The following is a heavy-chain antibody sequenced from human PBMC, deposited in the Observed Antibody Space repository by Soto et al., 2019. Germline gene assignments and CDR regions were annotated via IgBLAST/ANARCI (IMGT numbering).Heavy chain of an antibody. CDR1: GYTFTGYY. V-gene: IGHV1-2*02. CDR3: AKDVDIVATIPYYGMDV. Sequence: ASVKVSCKASGYTFTGYYMHWVRQAPGQGLEWMGWINPNSGGTNYAQKFQGRVTMTRDTSISTAYMELSRLRSDDTAVYYCAKDVDIVATIPYYGMDVWGQGTTVTVS. CDR2: INPNSGGT. J-gene: IGHJ6*02. D-gene: IGHD5-12*01.